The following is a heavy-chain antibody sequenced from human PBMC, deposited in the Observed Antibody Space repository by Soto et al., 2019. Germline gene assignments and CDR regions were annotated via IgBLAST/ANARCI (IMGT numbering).Heavy chain of an antibody. Sequence: SQTLSLPCTVSGGSISSYYWSWIRQPPGKGLEWIGYIYYSGSTNYNPSLKSRVTISVDTSKNQFSLKLSSVTAADTAVYYCAREEVGYYDSSGLDYNWFDPWGQGTLVTVSS. V-gene: IGHV4-59*01. CDR2: IYYSGST. CDR1: GGSISSYY. J-gene: IGHJ5*02. CDR3: AREEVGYYDSSGLDYNWFDP. D-gene: IGHD3-22*01.